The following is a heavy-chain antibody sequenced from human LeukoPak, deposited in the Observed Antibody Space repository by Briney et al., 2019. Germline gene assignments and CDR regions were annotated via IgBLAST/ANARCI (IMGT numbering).Heavy chain of an antibody. CDR2: ISGSGGST. Sequence: GGSLRLSCAASGFTFSSYAISWVRQAPGKGLEWVSAISGSGGSTYYADSVKGRFTISRDNSKNTLYLQMNSLRAEDTAVYYCATNGGQQPYLYGMDVWGQGTTVTVSS. D-gene: IGHD6-13*01. CDR1: GFTFSSYA. J-gene: IGHJ6*02. V-gene: IGHV3-23*01. CDR3: ATNGGQQPYLYGMDV.